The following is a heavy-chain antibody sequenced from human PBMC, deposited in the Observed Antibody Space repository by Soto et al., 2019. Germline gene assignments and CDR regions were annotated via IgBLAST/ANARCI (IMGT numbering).Heavy chain of an antibody. J-gene: IGHJ4*02. CDR1: GFTFSSYA. D-gene: IGHD2-2*01. CDR2: MSGSGGST. Sequence: EVQLLEAGGGLVQPGGSLRLSCAASGFTFSSYAMRWVRQAPGKGLEWVSAMSGSGGSTYYADSVKGRFTIHRDNSKNSLYRQPNSLRSEDTAVYYCVKDALNYQLLLFSDFDYGGQGTRVTVSS. CDR3: VKDALNYQLLLFSDFDY. V-gene: IGHV3-23*01.